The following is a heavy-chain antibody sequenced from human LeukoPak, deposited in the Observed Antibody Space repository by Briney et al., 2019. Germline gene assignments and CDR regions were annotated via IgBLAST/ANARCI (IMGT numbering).Heavy chain of an antibody. J-gene: IGHJ4*02. Sequence: GRSLRLSCAASGFTFSSYAMHWVRQAPGKGLVWVAVISYDGSNKYYADSVKGRFTISRDNSKNTLYLQVNSLRAEDTAVYYCARDSRSGEWELVFDYWGQGTLVTVSS. CDR2: ISYDGSNK. CDR3: ARDSRSGEWELVFDY. V-gene: IGHV3-30-3*01. CDR1: GFTFSSYA. D-gene: IGHD1-26*01.